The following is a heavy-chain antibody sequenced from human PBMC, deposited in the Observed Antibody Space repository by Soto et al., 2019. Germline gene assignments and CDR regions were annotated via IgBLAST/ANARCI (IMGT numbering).Heavy chain of an antibody. V-gene: IGHV4-30-4*01. CDR2: IYNSVNT. CDR3: ARGPSGDKVDY. Sequence: QVQLQESGPGVVEPSQTLSLTCTVSGDSISNGYYTWSWIRQPPGKDLEWIGHIYNSVNTYSNPSLKSRVTISADTSKNQFSLKLSSVTAADTAVYYCARGPSGDKVDYWGQGTLVTVSS. D-gene: IGHD3-10*01. J-gene: IGHJ4*02. CDR1: GDSISNGYYT.